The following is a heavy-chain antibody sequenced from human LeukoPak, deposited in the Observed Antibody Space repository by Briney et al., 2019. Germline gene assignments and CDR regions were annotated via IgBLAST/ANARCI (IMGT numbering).Heavy chain of an antibody. CDR3: TRDWRNMAFDY. D-gene: IGHD2/OR15-2a*01. CDR1: GFPLSNLW. V-gene: IGHV3-74*01. J-gene: IGHJ4*02. Sequence: GGSLRLSCTASGFPLSNLWMRWVRQVPGKGLVWVSRIISDGTTTSYADSVKGRFTISRDNAKNTLYLQMNSLRAEDTAVYYCTRDWRNMAFDYWGQGTLVTVSS. CDR2: IISDGTTT.